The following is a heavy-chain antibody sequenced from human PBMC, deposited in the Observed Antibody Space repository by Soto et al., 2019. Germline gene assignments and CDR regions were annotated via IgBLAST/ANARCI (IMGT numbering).Heavy chain of an antibody. Sequence: PSETLSLTCTVCGGSISSGGYYWSWIRQHPGKGLEWIGYIYYSGSTYYNPSLKSRVTISVDTSKNQFSLKLSSVTAADTAVYYCARDRGSGSRPFDYWGQGTLVTVSS. J-gene: IGHJ4*02. D-gene: IGHD3-10*01. V-gene: IGHV4-31*03. CDR2: IYYSGST. CDR3: ARDRGSGSRPFDY. CDR1: GGSISSGGYY.